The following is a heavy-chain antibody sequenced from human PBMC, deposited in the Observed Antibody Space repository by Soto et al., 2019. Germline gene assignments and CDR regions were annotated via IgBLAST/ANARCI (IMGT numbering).Heavy chain of an antibody. J-gene: IGHJ5*02. CDR1: GGSINNYY. CDR2: IYSSGNT. Sequence: SETLSLTCTVSGGSINNYYWSWIRQPPGKGLEWIGYIYSSGNTNYNPSLKSRVTISVDTSKNQFSLKVASVTAADTAVYYCARARRNNWLDPWGQGTLVTVSS. D-gene: IGHD6-6*01. CDR3: ARARRNNWLDP. V-gene: IGHV4-59*01.